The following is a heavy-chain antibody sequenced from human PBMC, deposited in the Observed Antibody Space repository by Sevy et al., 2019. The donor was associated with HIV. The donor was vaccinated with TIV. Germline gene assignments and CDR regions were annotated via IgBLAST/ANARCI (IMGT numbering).Heavy chain of an antibody. CDR2: ISGGGGST. CDR3: AKVLWFGEYYYYYYDMDV. V-gene: IGHV3-23*01. CDR1: GFTFSSYA. Sequence: GSLRLSCAASGFTFSSYAMSWVRQAPGKGLEWVSGISGGGGSTFYADSVKGRFTISRDKSKNTLYLQMNSLRAEDTAVYYCAKVLWFGEYYYYYYDMDVWGQGTTVTVSS. D-gene: IGHD3-10*01. J-gene: IGHJ6*02.